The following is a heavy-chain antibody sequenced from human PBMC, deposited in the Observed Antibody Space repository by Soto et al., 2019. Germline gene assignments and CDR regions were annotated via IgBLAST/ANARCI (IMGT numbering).Heavy chain of an antibody. CDR1: GGTFSISA. CDR3: ARDKDRQQLGGNYYYIMDV. J-gene: IGHJ6*02. Sequence: QVQLVQSGAEVKKPGSSVKVSCKASGGTFSISAISWVRQAPGQGLEWMGGIMPIFRTPDYAQKFQGRVTITADESTSTAYMELSGLRSEDTAVYYCARDKDRQQLGGNYYYIMDVWGQGTTVTVSS. CDR2: IMPIFRTP. V-gene: IGHV1-69*12. D-gene: IGHD3-3*02.